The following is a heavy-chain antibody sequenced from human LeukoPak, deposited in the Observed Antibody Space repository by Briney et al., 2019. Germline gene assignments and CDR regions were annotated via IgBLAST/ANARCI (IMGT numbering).Heavy chain of an antibody. V-gene: IGHV4-38-2*02. CDR3: ARKGITISLRTNWFDP. CDR1: GYSISSGYY. Sequence: PSETLSLACTVSGYSISSGYYWGWIRQPPGKGLEWIGSIYHSGSTYYNPSLKSRVTISVDTSKNQFSLKLSSVTAADTAVYYCARKGITISLRTNWFDPWGQGTLVTVSS. J-gene: IGHJ5*02. CDR2: IYHSGST. D-gene: IGHD3-9*01.